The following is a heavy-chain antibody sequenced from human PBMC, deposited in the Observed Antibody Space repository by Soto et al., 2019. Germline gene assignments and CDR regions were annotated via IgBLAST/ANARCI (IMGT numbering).Heavy chain of an antibody. D-gene: IGHD4-17*01. CDR3: AKDHDYGDYGPASYYYGMDV. CDR1: GFTFSSYG. Sequence: LRLSCAASGFTFSSYGMHWVRQAPGKGLEWVAVISYDGSNKYYADSVKGRFTISRDNSKNTLYLQMNSLRAEDTAVYYCAKDHDYGDYGPASYYYGMDVWGQGTTVTVSS. V-gene: IGHV3-30*18. J-gene: IGHJ6*02. CDR2: ISYDGSNK.